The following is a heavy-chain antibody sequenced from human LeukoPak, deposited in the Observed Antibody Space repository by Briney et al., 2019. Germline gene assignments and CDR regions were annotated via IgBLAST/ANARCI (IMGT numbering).Heavy chain of an antibody. Sequence: PSETPSLTCTVSGGSISSGDYYWSWIRQPPGKGLEWIGYIYYSGSTYYNPSLKSRVTISVDTSKNQFSLKLSSVTAADTAVYYCARDSWAEYCSSTSCSEDNWFDPWGQGTLVTVSS. J-gene: IGHJ5*02. CDR3: ARDSWAEYCSSTSCSEDNWFDP. CDR1: GGSISSGDYY. D-gene: IGHD2-2*01. CDR2: IYYSGST. V-gene: IGHV4-30-4*01.